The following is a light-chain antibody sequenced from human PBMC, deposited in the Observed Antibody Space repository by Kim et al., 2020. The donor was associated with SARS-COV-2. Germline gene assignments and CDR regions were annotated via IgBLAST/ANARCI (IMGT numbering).Light chain of an antibody. J-gene: IGLJ1*01. CDR1: DIGGKN. CDR2: MDN. CDR3: QVLDGHTAFYV. Sequence: SSELTQPLSLSVALGQTATITCEGDDIGGKNVHWYQQKVGQAPTLVIYMDNNRPSGIPERFSGSSSGNLATLTISRAHSDDEGDYYFQVLDGHTAFYVF. V-gene: IGLV3-9*01.